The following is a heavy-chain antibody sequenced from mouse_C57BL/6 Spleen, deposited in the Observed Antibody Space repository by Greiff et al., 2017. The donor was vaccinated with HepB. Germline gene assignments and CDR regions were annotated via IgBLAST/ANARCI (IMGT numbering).Heavy chain of an antibody. V-gene: IGHV5-9*01. CDR2: ISGGGGNT. CDR3: ARRGYGTFDY. D-gene: IGHD2-10*02. J-gene: IGHJ2*01. CDR1: GFTFSSYT. Sequence: DVMLVESGGGLVKPGGSLKLSCAASGFTFSSYTMSWVRQTPEKRLEWVATISGGGGNTYYPDSVKGRFTISRDNAKNTLYLQMSSLRSEDTALYYCARRGYGTFDYWGQGTTLTVSS.